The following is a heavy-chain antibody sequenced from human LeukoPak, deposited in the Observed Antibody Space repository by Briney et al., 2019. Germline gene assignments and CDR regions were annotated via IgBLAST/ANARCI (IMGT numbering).Heavy chain of an antibody. Sequence: QTGGSLRLSCAASGFTFSSYALSWVRQAPDKGLEWVSAISGSGTPTYYADSVRGRFTISRDNSKNTLYLQMDRMRVEDSAVYYCVRDGDIVVVITFDYWGPGNLVTVSS. CDR3: VRDGDIVVVITFDY. V-gene: IGHV3-23*01. CDR1: GFTFSSYA. J-gene: IGHJ4*02. CDR2: ISGSGTPT. D-gene: IGHD3-22*01.